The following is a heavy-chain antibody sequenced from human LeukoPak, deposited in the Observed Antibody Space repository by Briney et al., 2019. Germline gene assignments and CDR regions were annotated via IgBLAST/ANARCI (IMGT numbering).Heavy chain of an antibody. V-gene: IGHV4-59*08. Sequence: SETLSLTCTVSGGSISSYYWSRIRQPPGKGLEWIGYIYYSGSTNYNPSLKSRVTISVDTSKNQFSLKPSSVTAADTAVYYCARYYYYYYGMDVWGQGTTVTVSS. CDR2: IYYSGST. J-gene: IGHJ6*02. CDR1: GGSISSYY. CDR3: ARYYYYYYGMDV.